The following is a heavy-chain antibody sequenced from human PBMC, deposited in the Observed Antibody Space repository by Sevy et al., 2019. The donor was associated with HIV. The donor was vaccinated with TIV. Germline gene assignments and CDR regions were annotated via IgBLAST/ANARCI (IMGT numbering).Heavy chain of an antibody. D-gene: IGHD1-26*01. V-gene: IGHV4-59*08. CDR1: GGSITSLY. J-gene: IGHJ4*02. Sequence: SETLSLTCTVSGGSITSLYWNWIRQPPGKGLEWIANIYYNGHINYNPSLKSRVTLSLNKSKKQFSLRLSSVTAADTAMYYCAGENAWGRGYSWGQGTLVTVSS. CDR3: AGENAWGRGYS. CDR2: IYYNGHI.